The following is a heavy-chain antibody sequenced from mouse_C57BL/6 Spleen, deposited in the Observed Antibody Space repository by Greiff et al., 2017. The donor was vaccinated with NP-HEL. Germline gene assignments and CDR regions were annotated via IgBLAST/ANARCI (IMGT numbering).Heavy chain of an antibody. D-gene: IGHD1-1*01. J-gene: IGHJ2*01. Sequence: VQLQQSVAELVRPGASVKLSCTASGFNIKNTYMHWVKQRPEQGLEWIGRIDPANGNTKYAPKFQGKATITADTSSNTAYLQLSSLTSEDTAIYYCARRGGRITTVVEGYYFDYWGEGTTLTVSS. CDR3: ARRGGRITTVVEGYYFDY. V-gene: IGHV14-3*01. CDR2: IDPANGNT. CDR1: GFNIKNTY.